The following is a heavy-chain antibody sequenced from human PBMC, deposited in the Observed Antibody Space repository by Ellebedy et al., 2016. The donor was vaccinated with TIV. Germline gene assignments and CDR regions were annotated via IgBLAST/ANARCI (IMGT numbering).Heavy chain of an antibody. Sequence: ASVKVSCKASGYTFTSYGISWVRQAPGQGLEWMGWISAYNGNTNYAQKLQGRVTMTTDTSTSTAYMELRSLRSDDTAVYYCARDTLPYYDFWSGYYFDYWGQGTLVTVSS. J-gene: IGHJ4*02. CDR2: ISAYNGNT. CDR1: GYTFTSYG. D-gene: IGHD3-3*01. CDR3: ARDTLPYYDFWSGYYFDY. V-gene: IGHV1-18*04.